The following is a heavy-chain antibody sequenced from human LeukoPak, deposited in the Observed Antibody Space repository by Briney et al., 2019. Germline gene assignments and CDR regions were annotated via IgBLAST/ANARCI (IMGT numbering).Heavy chain of an antibody. V-gene: IGHV1-69*06. CDR3: ARDHCSGGSCYFGNWFDP. Sequence: ASVKVSCKASGGTFSSYAISWVRQAPGQGLEWMGGIIPIFGTANYAQKFQGRVTITADKSTSTAYMELSSLRSEDTAVYYCARDHCSGGSCYFGNWFDPWDQGTLVTVSS. CDR1: GGTFSSYA. J-gene: IGHJ5*02. CDR2: IIPIFGTA. D-gene: IGHD2-15*01.